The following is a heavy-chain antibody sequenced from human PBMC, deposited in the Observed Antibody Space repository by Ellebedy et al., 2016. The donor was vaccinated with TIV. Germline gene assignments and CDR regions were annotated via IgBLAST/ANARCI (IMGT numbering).Heavy chain of an antibody. D-gene: IGHD2-2*01. V-gene: IGHV5-10-1*01. CDR3: ASWARYIVVVPGGGRDAFDI. CDR1: GYSFTSYW. J-gene: IGHJ3*02. Sequence: GESLKISCKGSGYSFTSYWISWVRQMPGKGLEWMGRIDPSDSYTNYSPSFQGHVTISADKSISTAYLQWSSLKASDTAMYYCASWARYIVVVPGGGRDAFDIWGQGTMVTVSS. CDR2: IDPSDSYT.